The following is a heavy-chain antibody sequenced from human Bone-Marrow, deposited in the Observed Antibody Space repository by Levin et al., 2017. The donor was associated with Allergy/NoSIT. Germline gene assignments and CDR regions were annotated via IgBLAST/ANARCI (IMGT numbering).Heavy chain of an antibody. CDR3: ARDGCSGGSCHEDDYSRDV. CDR2: INAGNGNT. CDR1: GYTFTSYA. D-gene: IGHD2-15*01. J-gene: IGHJ6*02. Sequence: ASVKVSCKASGYTFTSYAMHWVRQAPGQRLEWMGWINAGNGNTKYSQKFQGRVTITRDTSASTAYMELSSLRSEDTVVYYCARDGCSGGSCHEDDYSRDVWGQGTTVTVS. V-gene: IGHV1-3*01.